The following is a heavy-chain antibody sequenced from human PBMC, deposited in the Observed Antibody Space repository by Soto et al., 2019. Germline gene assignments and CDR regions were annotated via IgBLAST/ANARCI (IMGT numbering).Heavy chain of an antibody. CDR2: IYYSGST. D-gene: IGHD1-26*01. V-gene: IGHV4-61*01. Sequence: QVQLQESGPGLVKPSETLSLTCTVSGGSVSSGSYYWSWIRQPPGEGLEWIGYIYYSGSTNYNPSLKNRVTISVDTSKNQFSLKLTSVTAADTAVYYCARGLGATNYWGQGTLVTVSS. CDR3: ARGLGATNY. J-gene: IGHJ4*02. CDR1: GGSVSSGSYY.